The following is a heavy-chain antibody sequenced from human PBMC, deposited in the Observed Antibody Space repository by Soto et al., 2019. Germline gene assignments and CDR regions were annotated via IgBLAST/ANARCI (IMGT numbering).Heavy chain of an antibody. Sequence: PSGSLSLTCVVSGYSFNSFQIWGWIQQPPGKGLQLIGSLSQNGGTYRNQSLRSRVTLSVDTSKNQFSLKLTSVTAADAAVYYCAAATLPGARFYGMDVWGQGSTVTVSS. J-gene: IGHJ6*02. CDR2: LSQNGGT. V-gene: IGHV4-38-2*01. CDR3: AAATLPGARFYGMDV. CDR1: GYSFNSFQI. D-gene: IGHD2-2*01.